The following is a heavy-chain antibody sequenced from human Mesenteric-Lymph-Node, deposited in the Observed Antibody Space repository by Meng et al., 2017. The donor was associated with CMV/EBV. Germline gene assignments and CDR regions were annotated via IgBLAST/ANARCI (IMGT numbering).Heavy chain of an antibody. D-gene: IGHD2-2*01. V-gene: IGHV3-21*01. Sequence: LTGAASGFTFSSYSMNWVRQAPGKGLEWVSSISSSSSYIYYADSVKGRFTISRDNAKNSLYLQMNSLRAEDTAVYYCARDQVVPAARAADYYYYYGMDVWGQGTTVTVSS. CDR2: ISSSSSYI. J-gene: IGHJ6*02. CDR3: ARDQVVPAARAADYYYYYGMDV. CDR1: GFTFSSYS.